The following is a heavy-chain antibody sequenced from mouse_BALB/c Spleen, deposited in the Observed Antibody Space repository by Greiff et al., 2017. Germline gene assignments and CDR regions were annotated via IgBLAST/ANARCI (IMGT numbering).Heavy chain of an antibody. V-gene: IGHV5-6-4*01. CDR2: ISSGGSYT. CDR1: GFTFSSYT. J-gene: IGHJ2*01. CDR3: TRGSDYGSSWDY. Sequence: EVKLMESGGGLVKPGGSLKLSCAASGFTFSSYTMSWVRQTPEKRLEWVATISSGGSYTYYPDSVKGRCTISRNNAKNTLYLQMSSLKSEDTAMYYCTRGSDYGSSWDYWGQGTTLTVSS. D-gene: IGHD1-1*01.